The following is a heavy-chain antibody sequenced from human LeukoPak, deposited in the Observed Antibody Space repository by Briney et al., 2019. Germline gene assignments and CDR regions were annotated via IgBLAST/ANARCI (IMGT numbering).Heavy chain of an antibody. CDR3: AREWDALDY. CDR1: GFTFSSYS. CDR2: ISSSSSTI. Sequence: GGCLRLSCAASGFTFSSYSMNWVRQAPGKGLEWVSYISSSSSTIYYADSVKGRFTISRDNAKNSLYLQMNSLRAEDTAVYYCAREWDALDYWGQGTLVTVSS. V-gene: IGHV3-48*01. J-gene: IGHJ4*02. D-gene: IGHD1-26*01.